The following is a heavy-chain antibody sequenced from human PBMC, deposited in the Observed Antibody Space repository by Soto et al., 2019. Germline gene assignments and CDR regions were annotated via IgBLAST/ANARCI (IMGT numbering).Heavy chain of an antibody. Sequence: SETLSLTCSVSGASISSYYWTWIRQPPGGGLEWIGYMHHTQGTNDNPSLRGRVHMSIDTSMNQFSLRLTSVTAADTAVYYCARVHFVGYFAWLDPWGHGTLVTVSS. CDR2: MHHTQGT. CDR3: ARVHFVGYFAWLDP. V-gene: IGHV4-59*01. D-gene: IGHD3-9*01. J-gene: IGHJ5*02. CDR1: GASISSYY.